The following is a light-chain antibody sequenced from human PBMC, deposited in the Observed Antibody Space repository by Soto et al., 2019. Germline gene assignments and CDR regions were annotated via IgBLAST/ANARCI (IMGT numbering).Light chain of an antibody. CDR1: QSISSGY. CDR3: QQFGNSPWT. CDR2: GAS. Sequence: EIVLPQSPGTLSLSPEERATLSCRASQSISSGYLAWYQQKPGQAPRLLIYGASSRATAIPDRFSGGGSGTDFTLTISSLEPEDFAVYYCQQFGNSPWTFVQGTKVDIK. J-gene: IGKJ1*01. V-gene: IGKV3-20*01.